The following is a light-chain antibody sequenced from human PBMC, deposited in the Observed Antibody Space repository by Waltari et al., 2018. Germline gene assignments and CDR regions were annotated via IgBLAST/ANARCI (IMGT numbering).Light chain of an antibody. V-gene: IGLV3-1*01. CDR1: KLGDKY. CDR2: QDS. J-gene: IGLJ2*01. CDR3: QAWDSSTXX. Sequence: ELXQXXSVSVSPGQTASITCSGDKLGDKYACWYQQKPGQSPVLVIYQDSKRPSGXXXXXSGSXXGNTATLTISGTQAMDXXXYYCQAWDSSTXXFGGGTKLTVL.